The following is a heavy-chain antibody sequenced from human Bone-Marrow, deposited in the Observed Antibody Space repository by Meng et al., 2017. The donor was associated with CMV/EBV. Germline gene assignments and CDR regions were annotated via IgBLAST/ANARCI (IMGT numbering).Heavy chain of an antibody. CDR3: AKSSGWYGWYFDL. D-gene: IGHD6-19*01. J-gene: IGHJ2*01. V-gene: IGHV3-30*18. Sequence: AFGFIVSSYGMRWSRQSPDKGLEWVAIISHDERNKYYAESVKGRFTISRDNSKDTLFLQMDSLRPEDTALYYCAKSSGWYGWYFDLWGRGTLVTVSS. CDR1: GFIVSSYG. CDR2: ISHDERNK.